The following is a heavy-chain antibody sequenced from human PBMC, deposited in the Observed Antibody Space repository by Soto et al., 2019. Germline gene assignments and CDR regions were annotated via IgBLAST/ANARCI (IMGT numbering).Heavy chain of an antibody. D-gene: IGHD6-19*01. CDR2: IIPLFDAT. Sequence: QVQLVQSGAEVRKPGSSVKVSCKASGGTFTTYDISWVRQAPGQGLEWMGGIIPLFDATKNAQKFQGRVTITADKSTGTAYMELSSLRSEDTAMYSCARDRSSSWYNGTFYFDSWGQGTLVTVSS. V-gene: IGHV1-69*06. CDR1: GGTFTTYD. J-gene: IGHJ4*02. CDR3: ARDRSSSWYNGTFYFDS.